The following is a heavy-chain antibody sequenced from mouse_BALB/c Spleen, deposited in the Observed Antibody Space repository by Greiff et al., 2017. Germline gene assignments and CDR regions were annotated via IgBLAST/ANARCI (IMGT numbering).Heavy chain of an antibody. CDR3: ARYDGYYEAFAY. Sequence: QVQLQQSGAELVKPGASVKLSCKASGYTFTSYWMHWVKQRPGQGLEWIGEINPSNGRTNYNEKFKSKATLTVDKSSSTAYMQLSSLTSEDSAVYYCARYDGYYEAFAYWGQGTLVTVSA. V-gene: IGHV1S81*02. CDR1: GYTFTSYW. D-gene: IGHD2-3*01. J-gene: IGHJ3*01. CDR2: INPSNGRT.